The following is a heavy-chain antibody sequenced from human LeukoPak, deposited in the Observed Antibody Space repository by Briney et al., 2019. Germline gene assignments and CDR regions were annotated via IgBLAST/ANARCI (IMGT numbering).Heavy chain of an antibody. Sequence: GGSLRLSCAASGFTFSDYYMSWIRQAPGKGLEWVSYISSSGSIIYYADSVKGRFTISRDNAKNSLYLQMNSLRAEDTAVYYCARGVRGYDFWSGYRTAEYFQHWGQGTLVTVSS. CDR3: ARGVRGYDFWSGYRTAEYFQH. J-gene: IGHJ1*01. CDR2: ISSSGSII. D-gene: IGHD3-3*01. CDR1: GFTFSDYY. V-gene: IGHV3-11*01.